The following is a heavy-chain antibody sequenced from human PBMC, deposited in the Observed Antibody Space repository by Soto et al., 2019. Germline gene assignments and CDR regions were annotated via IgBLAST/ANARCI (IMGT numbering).Heavy chain of an antibody. CDR1: GFTLSSYA. J-gene: IGHJ4*02. CDR3: AKVERYYYDSSGYYSSPLF. V-gene: IGHV3-23*01. D-gene: IGHD3-22*01. Sequence: EVQLLESGGGLVQPGGSLRLSCAASGFTLSSYAMSWVRQAPGKGLEWVSAISGSGGTTYYADSVKGRFTISRDTSKKTLYLQMNSLRAEDTAVYYCAKVERYYYDSSGYYSSPLFWGQGTLVTVSS. CDR2: ISGSGGTT.